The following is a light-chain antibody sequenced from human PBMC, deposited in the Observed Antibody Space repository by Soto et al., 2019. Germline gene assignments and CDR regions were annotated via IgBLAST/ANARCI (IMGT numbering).Light chain of an antibody. Sequence: EIVLTQSPGTLSLSPGERATLSCRASESVSSGYLAWYQQKPGQAPRLLIYGASSTATGIPDRFSGSGSGTDFTLTISRLEPEDFAVYYCQQYGNPIFTFGPGTKVDIK. V-gene: IGKV3-20*01. J-gene: IGKJ3*01. CDR1: ESVSSGY. CDR2: GAS. CDR3: QQYGNPIFT.